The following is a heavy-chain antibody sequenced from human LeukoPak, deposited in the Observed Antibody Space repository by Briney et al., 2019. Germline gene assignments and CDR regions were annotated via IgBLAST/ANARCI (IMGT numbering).Heavy chain of an antibody. V-gene: IGHV4-38-2*02. CDR3: ARSKAHLSTSWYGTWFDP. CDR2: MYHSGDT. D-gene: IGHD2-2*01. CDR1: GYSVSSGYY. J-gene: IGHJ5*02. Sequence: PSETLCLTCTVSGYSVSSGYYWGWIRQPPGKGLEWIGSMYHSGDTYYNPSLKSRVTISVDTSKNQLSLKLSSVTAADTAVYYCARSKAHLSTSWYGTWFDPWGQGTLVTVSS.